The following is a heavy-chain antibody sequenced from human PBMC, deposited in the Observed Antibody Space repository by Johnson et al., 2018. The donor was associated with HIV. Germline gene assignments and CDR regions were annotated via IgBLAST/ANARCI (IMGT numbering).Heavy chain of an antibody. CDR1: GFTFGDYY. Sequence: QVQLVESGGGLVKPGGSLRLSCAASGFTFGDYYMSWIRQAPGKGLEWVSLISWDGGSTYYADSVKGRFTISRDNSKNTLYLQMNSLRPEDTAVYYCAKETRDSRSAFDIWGQGTMVTVSS. D-gene: IGHD3-22*01. CDR2: ISWDGGST. J-gene: IGHJ3*02. CDR3: AKETRDSRSAFDI. V-gene: IGHV3-11*04.